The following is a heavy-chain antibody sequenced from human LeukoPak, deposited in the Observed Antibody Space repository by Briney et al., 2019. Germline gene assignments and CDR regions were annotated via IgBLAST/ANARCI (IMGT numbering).Heavy chain of an antibody. J-gene: IGHJ3*01. V-gene: IGHV4-4*07. D-gene: IGHD2/OR15-2a*01. CDR2: ISTSGTT. Sequence: PSETLSLTCTISGVSMSRYFRTWIRQPAGKGLEWIGRISTSGTTNYNPSLKSRVTMSLDTSKNQLSLRLTSVTTADTALYYCAGFLLVSVPHDTIDLWGQGTMVTVSS. CDR3: AGFLLVSVPHDTIDL. CDR1: GVSMSRYF.